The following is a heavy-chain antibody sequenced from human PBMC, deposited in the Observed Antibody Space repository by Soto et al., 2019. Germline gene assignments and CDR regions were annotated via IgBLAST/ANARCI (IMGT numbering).Heavy chain of an antibody. J-gene: IGHJ4*02. CDR3: ARGAGVGRLDY. CDR2: IIPVFGPA. D-gene: IGHD3-10*01. Sequence: QVQLVQSGAEVRKPGSSVKVSCKASGGTFSNSAFSWVRQAPGLGLDYMGHIIPVFGPATYPQNFQGRVTITADEATSTAYMELSNLISEDTAVYYCARGAGVGRLDYWGQGTLVTVSS. V-gene: IGHV1-69*01. CDR1: GGTFSNSA.